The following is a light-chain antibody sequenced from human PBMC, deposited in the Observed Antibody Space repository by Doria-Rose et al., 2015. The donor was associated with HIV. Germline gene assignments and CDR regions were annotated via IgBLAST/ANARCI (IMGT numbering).Light chain of an antibody. CDR3: HQYGTSWT. V-gene: IGKV3-20*01. CDR2: DGS. Sequence: EIVLTWSPGTLSLSPGEIATLSCMASQSFSSTYLAWYQQKPGQAHSLLIYDGSTRATGIPDRFSDSGSWTDFTLTINRLEPEDVALYYCHQYGTSWTFGQGTKVEI. J-gene: IGKJ1*01. CDR1: QSFSSTY.